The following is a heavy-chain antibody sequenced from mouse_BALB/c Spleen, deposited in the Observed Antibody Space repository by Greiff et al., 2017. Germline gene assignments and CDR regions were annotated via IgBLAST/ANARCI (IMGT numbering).Heavy chain of an antibody. CDR3: ARGYYGYDWFAY. V-gene: IGHV1-80*01. CDR1: GYAFSSYW. J-gene: IGHJ3*01. CDR2: IYPGDGDT. D-gene: IGHD2-2*01. Sequence: VKLQESGAELVRPGSSVKISCKASGYAFSSYWMNWVKQRPGQGLEWIGQIYPGDGDTNYNGKFKGKATLTADKSSSTAYMQLSSLTSEDSAVYFCARGYYGYDWFAYWGQGTLVTVSA.